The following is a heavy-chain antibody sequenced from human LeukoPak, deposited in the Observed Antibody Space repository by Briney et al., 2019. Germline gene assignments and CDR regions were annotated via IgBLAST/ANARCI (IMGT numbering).Heavy chain of an antibody. CDR3: TRDRGTYNWFDP. Sequence: GGSLRLSCAASGFTFSGSAIHWVRQSSGKGLEWVGQIDKKDKGYATATAYAASVKGRFTISRDDSINTAYLQMKSLKPEDTALYYCTRDRGTYNWFDPWGQGTLVTVSS. CDR2: IDKKDKGYATAT. D-gene: IGHD1-26*01. J-gene: IGHJ5*02. V-gene: IGHV3-73*01. CDR1: GFTFSGSA.